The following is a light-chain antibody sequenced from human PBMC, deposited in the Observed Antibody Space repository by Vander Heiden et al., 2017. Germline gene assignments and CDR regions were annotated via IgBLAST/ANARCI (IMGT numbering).Light chain of an antibody. V-gene: IGLV3-1*01. J-gene: IGLJ1*01. Sequence: YELTQPPSVSVSPGQTASITRSGDKLGDKYACWYQQKPGQSPVLVIYQDSKRPSGIPERFSGSNSGNTATLTISGTQAMDEADYYCQAWDSSTAVFGAGTKVTVL. CDR3: QAWDSSTAV. CDR1: KLGDKY. CDR2: QDS.